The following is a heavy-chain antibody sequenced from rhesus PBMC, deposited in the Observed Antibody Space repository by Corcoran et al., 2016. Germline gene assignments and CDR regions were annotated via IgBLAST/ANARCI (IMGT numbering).Heavy chain of an antibody. CDR3: ARQSSWNNHFDF. D-gene: IGHD1-20*01. V-gene: IGHV4-122*02. Sequence: QVQLQESGPGLVKPSETLSLTCAVSGASLSSSYYYWNRNRPASGKGLELIGYISYSGSTSYNPSLKSRVTISRDTSKDQFSLKLSSVTAADTAVYSCARQSSWNNHFDFWGQGVLVTVSS. CDR2: ISYSGST. CDR1: GASLSSSYYY. J-gene: IGHJ4*01.